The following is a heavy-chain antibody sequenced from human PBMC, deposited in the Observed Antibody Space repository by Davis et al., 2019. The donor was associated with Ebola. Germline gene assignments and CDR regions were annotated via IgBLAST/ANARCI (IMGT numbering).Heavy chain of an antibody. CDR2: MSPKSGNV. J-gene: IGHJ4*02. D-gene: IGHD5-24*01. Sequence: ASVKVSCKASGYTFTSYDINWVRQATGQGPEWMGWMSPKSGNVGYTQKFQDRVTITRDTSTNTAYMELSGLTTEDTAVYYCARRQRYLDYWGQGTLITVSS. V-gene: IGHV1-8*02. CDR3: ARRQRYLDY. CDR1: GYTFTSYD.